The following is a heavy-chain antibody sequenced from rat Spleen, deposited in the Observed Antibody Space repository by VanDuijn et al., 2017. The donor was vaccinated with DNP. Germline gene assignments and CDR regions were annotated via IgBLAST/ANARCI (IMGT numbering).Heavy chain of an antibody. D-gene: IGHD1-9*01. CDR3: ARSPTYYGYTYYWYFDF. Sequence: EVQVQESGPGLVKPSQSLSLTCSVTGYSITSNYWGWIRKFPGNKMEWIGHITYSGSTSYNPSLKSRISITRDTSKNQFFLQINSVTTEDTATYYCARSPTYYGYTYYWYFDFWGPGIM. V-gene: IGHV3-1*01. CDR2: ITYSGST. J-gene: IGHJ1*01. CDR1: GYSITSNY.